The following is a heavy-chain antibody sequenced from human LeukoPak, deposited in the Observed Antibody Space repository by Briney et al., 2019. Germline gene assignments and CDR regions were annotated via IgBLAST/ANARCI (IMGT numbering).Heavy chain of an antibody. CDR3: AKAPVTTCSGAYCYPFDY. CDR1: GFTLSSYA. V-gene: IGHV3-23*01. D-gene: IGHD2-21*01. J-gene: IGHJ4*02. CDR2: ISVSGNT. Sequence: GGSLRLSCAASGFTLSSYAMSWVRQAPGKGLGWVSAISVSGNTYHADSVKGRFTISRDSSKNTLYLQMNRLRAEDAAVYYCAKAPVTTCSGAYCYPFDYWGQGTLVTVSS.